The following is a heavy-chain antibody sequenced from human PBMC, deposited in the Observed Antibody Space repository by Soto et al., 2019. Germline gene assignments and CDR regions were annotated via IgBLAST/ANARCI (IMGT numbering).Heavy chain of an antibody. CDR3: ARDFYDSSGYYFDWFDP. CDR1: GFTFSSYS. CDR2: ISSSSSYI. D-gene: IGHD3-22*01. V-gene: IGHV3-21*01. Sequence: GESLRLSCAASGFTFSSYSMNWVRQAPGKGLEWVSSISSSSSYIYYADSVKGRFTISRDNAKNSLYLQMNSLRAEDTAVYYCARDFYDSSGYYFDWFDPWGQGTLVTVSS. J-gene: IGHJ5*02.